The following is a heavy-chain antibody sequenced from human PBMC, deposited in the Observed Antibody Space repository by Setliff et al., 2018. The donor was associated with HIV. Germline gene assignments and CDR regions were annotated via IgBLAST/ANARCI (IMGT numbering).Heavy chain of an antibody. Sequence: KPSETLSLTCTVSGGSISSSIYYWGWIRQPPGKGLEWIGFIYYSGSTYYYGGSTYYNPSLKSRVTILGDTSKNQFSLKLSSVTAAETAVYYCARVGYHGSGRYSFDYWGQGTLVTVSS. J-gene: IGHJ4*02. V-gene: IGHV4-39*07. CDR2: IYYSGSTYYYGGST. CDR1: GGSISSSIYY. D-gene: IGHD3-10*01. CDR3: ARVGYHGSGRYSFDY.